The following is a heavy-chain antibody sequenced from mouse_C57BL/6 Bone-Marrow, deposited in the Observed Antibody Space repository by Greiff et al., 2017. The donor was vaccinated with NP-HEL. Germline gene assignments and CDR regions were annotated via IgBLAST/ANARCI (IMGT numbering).Heavy chain of an antibody. Sequence: QVQLQQPGAELVMPGASVKLSCKASGYTFTSYWMHWVKQRPGQGLEWIGEIDPSDSYTNYNQKFKGKSTLTVDKSSSTAYMQLSSLTSEDSAVYYCARWEGNWSAMDYWGQGTSVTVAS. CDR3: ARWEGNWSAMDY. CDR1: GYTFTSYW. V-gene: IGHV1-69*01. CDR2: IDPSDSYT. D-gene: IGHD2-1*01. J-gene: IGHJ4*01.